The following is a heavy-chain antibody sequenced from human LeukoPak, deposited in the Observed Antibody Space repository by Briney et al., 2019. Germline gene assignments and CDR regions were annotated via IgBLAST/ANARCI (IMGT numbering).Heavy chain of an antibody. CDR1: GGTFSSYA. V-gene: IGHV1-69*05. D-gene: IGHD5-24*01. CDR3: ARGWGMATIHPFDY. CDR2: IIPIFGTA. J-gene: IGHJ4*02. Sequence: SVKVSCRASGGTFSSYAISWVRQAPGQGLEWMGGIIPIFGTANYAQKFQGRVTITTDESTSTAYMELSSLRSEDTAVYYCARGWGMATIHPFDYWGQGTLVTVSS.